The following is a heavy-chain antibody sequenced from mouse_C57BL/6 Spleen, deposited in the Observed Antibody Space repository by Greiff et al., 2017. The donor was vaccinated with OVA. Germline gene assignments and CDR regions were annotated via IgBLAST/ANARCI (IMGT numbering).Heavy chain of an antibody. CDR1: GYTFTDYE. J-gene: IGHJ2*01. Sequence: QVQLQQSGAELVRPGASVTLSCKASGYTFTDYEMHWVKQTPVHGLEWIGAIDPETGGTAYNQKFKGKAILTADKSSSTAYMELRSLTSEDSAVYYCTRGGYGNCFDYWGQGTTLTVSS. CDR2: IDPETGGT. V-gene: IGHV1-15*01. CDR3: TRGGYGNCFDY. D-gene: IGHD2-10*02.